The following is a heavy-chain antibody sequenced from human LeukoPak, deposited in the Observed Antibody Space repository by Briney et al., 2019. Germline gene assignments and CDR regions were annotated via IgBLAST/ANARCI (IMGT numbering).Heavy chain of an antibody. D-gene: IGHD6-19*01. J-gene: IGHJ4*02. CDR1: GFTFTISA. Sequence: GASVTVSCKASGFTFTISAVQWARQARGQRLEWIGWIVVGSGNTNYAQKFQERVTITRDMSTSTAYMELSSLRSDDTAVYYCAITSSGWYYYFDYWGQGTLVTVSS. V-gene: IGHV1-58*01. CDR2: IVVGSGNT. CDR3: AITSSGWYYYFDY.